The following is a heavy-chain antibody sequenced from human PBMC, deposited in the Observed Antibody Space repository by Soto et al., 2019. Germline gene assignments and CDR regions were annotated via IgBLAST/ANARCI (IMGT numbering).Heavy chain of an antibody. CDR1: GFTFSTYS. V-gene: IGHV3-48*01. CDR2: ISSSSSTI. Sequence: EVQLVDSGGGLVQPGGSLRLSCAASGFTFSTYSMNWVRQAPGKGLEWVSYISSSSSTIYFADSVRGRFTISRDNAKNLLYLEMNRLRAEDPAVYYCARGAFSCWSCFSWNPFLDYWGQGTLVTVSS. J-gene: IGHJ4*02. CDR3: ARGAFSCWSCFSWNPFLDY. D-gene: IGHD2-15*01.